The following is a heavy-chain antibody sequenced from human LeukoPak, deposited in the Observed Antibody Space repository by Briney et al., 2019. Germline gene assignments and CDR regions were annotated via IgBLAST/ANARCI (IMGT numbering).Heavy chain of an antibody. CDR2: IYYSGNT. CDR3: ATTPWEGGT. J-gene: IGHJ5*02. D-gene: IGHD1-26*01. CDR1: GGSISSYY. Sequence: SETLSLTCTVSGGSISSYYWSWIRQPPGKGLEWIGYIYYSGNTNYNPSLKSRVTILVDTSKNQVSLKLSSVTAADTAVYYCATTPWEGGTWGQGTLVTVSS. V-gene: IGHV4-59*01.